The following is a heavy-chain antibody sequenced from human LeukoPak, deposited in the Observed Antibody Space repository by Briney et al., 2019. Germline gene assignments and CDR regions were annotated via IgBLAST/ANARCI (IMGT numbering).Heavy chain of an antibody. CDR2: ISWSGGII. J-gene: IGHJ3*01. Sequence: GGPLRLSCVVSGSTFHDYAMHWVRQTPGKGQEGVSGISWSGGIIGYADAVRGRFSISRDNARNTLYLEMNSLKTEDTALYYCVKDSEEGTSLDAAFDVWGQGTMVTVSS. V-gene: IGHV3-9*01. D-gene: IGHD2-2*01. CDR1: GSTFHDYA. CDR3: VKDSEEGTSLDAAFDV.